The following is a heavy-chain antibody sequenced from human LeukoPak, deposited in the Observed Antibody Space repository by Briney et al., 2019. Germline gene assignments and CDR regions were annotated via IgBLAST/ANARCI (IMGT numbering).Heavy chain of an antibody. CDR1: GFTVSSNY. V-gene: IGHV3-53*01. Sequence: GGTLRLSCAASGFTVSSNYMSWVRQAPGKGLEWVSVIYSGGSTYYADSVKGRFTISRDNSKNTLYLQMNSLRAEDTAVYYCARSDGITDAFDIWGQGTMVTVSS. CDR3: ARSDGITDAFDI. J-gene: IGHJ3*02. D-gene: IGHD1-14*01. CDR2: IYSGGST.